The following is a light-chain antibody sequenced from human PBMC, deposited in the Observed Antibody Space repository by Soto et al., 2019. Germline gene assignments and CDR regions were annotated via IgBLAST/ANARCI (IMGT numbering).Light chain of an antibody. CDR1: ESVSSSY. Sequence: EIVLTQSPGTLSLSPGERATLSCRASESVSSSYLARYQQKPGQAPRLLIYGASSRATGIPDRFSGSGSGKDFTLTISKQEPEEFAVYYCQQYGSSPRKFGQGAKVEIK. CDR3: QQYGSSPRK. CDR2: GAS. V-gene: IGKV3-20*01. J-gene: IGKJ1*01.